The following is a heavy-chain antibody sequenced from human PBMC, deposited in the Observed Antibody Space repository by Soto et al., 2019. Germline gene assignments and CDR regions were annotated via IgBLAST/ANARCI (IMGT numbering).Heavy chain of an antibody. Sequence: PGGSLRLSCGASGFSFSDYRMHWVLQAPWKGLVWVARINGDGSMTGYADSVKGRFTVSRDNAKNTVYLQMNSLRAEDTAVYYCAKDVKKLWTQGNWFDLWGQGTLVTVSS. D-gene: IGHD3-16*01. CDR3: AKDVKKLWTQGNWFDL. J-gene: IGHJ5*02. CDR2: INGDGSMT. CDR1: GFSFSDYR. V-gene: IGHV3-74*01.